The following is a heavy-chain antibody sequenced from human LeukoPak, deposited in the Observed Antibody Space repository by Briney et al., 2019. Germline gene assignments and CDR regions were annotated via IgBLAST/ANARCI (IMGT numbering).Heavy chain of an antibody. D-gene: IGHD6-13*01. V-gene: IGHV3-9*03. J-gene: IGHJ3*02. CDR3: AKDIKAAAGTGNAFDI. Sequence: GGSLRLSCAASGFTFDDYAMHWVRQAPGKGLEWVSGISWNSGSIGYADSVKGRFTISRDNAKNSLYLQMNSLRAEDMALYYCAKDIKAAAGTGNAFDIWGQGTMVTVSS. CDR1: GFTFDDYA. CDR2: ISWNSGSI.